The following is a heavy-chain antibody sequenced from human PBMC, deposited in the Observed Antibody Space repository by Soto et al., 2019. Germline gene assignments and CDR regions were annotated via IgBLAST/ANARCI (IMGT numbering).Heavy chain of an antibody. J-gene: IGHJ3*02. D-gene: IGHD3-10*01. V-gene: IGHV4-30-2*01. CDR1: GGSISSGGYS. CDR3: ARAHGSGWGAFDI. CDR2: IYHSGST. Sequence: QLQLQESGSGLVKPSQTLSLTCAVSGGSISSGGYSWSWIRQPPGKGLEWIGYIYHSGSTYYHPSLKSRVTISVDRSKNQFSLKLSSVTAADTAVYYCARAHGSGWGAFDIWGQGTMVTVSS.